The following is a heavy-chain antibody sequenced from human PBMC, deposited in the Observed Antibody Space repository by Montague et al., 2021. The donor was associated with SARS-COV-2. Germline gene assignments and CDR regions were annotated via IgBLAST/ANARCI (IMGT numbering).Heavy chain of an antibody. V-gene: IGHV4-39*07. J-gene: IGHJ5*02. CDR3: ARVPVLVWFGERGYGFDP. Sequence: SETLSLTCTVSGGSISSSSYYWGWIRQPPGKGLEWIGSIYYSGSTYYNPSLKSRVTISVDTSKNQFSLKLSSVTAADTAVYHCARVPVLVWFGERGYGFDPWGQGTLVTVSS. CDR1: GGSISSSSYY. D-gene: IGHD3-10*01. CDR2: IYYSGST.